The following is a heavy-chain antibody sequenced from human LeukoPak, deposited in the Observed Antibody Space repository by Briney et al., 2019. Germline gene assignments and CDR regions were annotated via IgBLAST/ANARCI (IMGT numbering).Heavy chain of an antibody. D-gene: IGHD6-19*01. CDR3: TKDRSGWTFEN. Sequence: GGSLRLSCAASGFTFSSFGMSWVRQAPGKGLEWVLSTSSSGDTTFYADSVKGRFTVSRDNSKNSLFLQMNSLRAEDTAVYYCTKDRSGWTFENWGQGTLVTVSS. CDR2: TSSSGDTT. V-gene: IGHV3-23*01. CDR1: GFTFSSFG. J-gene: IGHJ4*02.